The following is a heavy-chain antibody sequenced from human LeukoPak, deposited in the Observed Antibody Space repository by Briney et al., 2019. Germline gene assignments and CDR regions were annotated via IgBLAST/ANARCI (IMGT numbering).Heavy chain of an antibody. D-gene: IGHD3-16*01. CDR3: ARVDSPYDYVWGTYDY. Sequence: PGGSLRLSCAASGFTFSSYSMNWVRQAPGKGLEWVSSISSSSSYIYYADSVKGRFTISRDNAKNSLYLQMNSLRAEDTAVYYCARVDSPYDYVWGTYDYWGQGTLVTVSS. J-gene: IGHJ4*02. CDR2: ISSSSSYI. V-gene: IGHV3-21*01. CDR1: GFTFSSYS.